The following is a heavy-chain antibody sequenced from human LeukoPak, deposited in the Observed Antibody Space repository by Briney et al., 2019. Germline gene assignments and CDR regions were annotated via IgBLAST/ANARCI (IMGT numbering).Heavy chain of an antibody. J-gene: IGHJ4*02. V-gene: IGHV1-69*05. Sequence: SVKVSCKASGGTFSSYAISWVRQSPGQGLEWMGGIIPIFGTANYAQKFQGRVTITTDESTSTAYMELSSLRSEDTAVYYCAREGVYCSSTGCWNYWGQGTLVTVSS. CDR3: AREGVYCSSTGCWNY. CDR1: GGTFSSYA. D-gene: IGHD2-2*01. CDR2: IIPIFGTA.